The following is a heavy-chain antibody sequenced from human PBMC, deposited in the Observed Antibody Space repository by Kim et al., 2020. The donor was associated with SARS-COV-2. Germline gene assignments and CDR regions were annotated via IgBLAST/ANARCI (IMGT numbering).Heavy chain of an antibody. J-gene: IGHJ4*02. Sequence: YTPSLKSRVTISVDTSKNQFSLKLSSVTAADTAVYYCATMVTAIPYYFDYWGQGTLVTVSS. D-gene: IGHD2-21*02. CDR3: ATMVTAIPYYFDY. V-gene: IGHV4-34*01.